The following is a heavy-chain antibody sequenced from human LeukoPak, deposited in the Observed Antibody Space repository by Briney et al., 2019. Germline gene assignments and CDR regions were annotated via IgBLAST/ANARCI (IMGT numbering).Heavy chain of an antibody. CDR2: INAYNGNT. CDR3: AREVVGAAVFDY. V-gene: IGHV1-18*01. Sequence: ASVKVSCKASGYTFTSYDISWVRQAPGQGLEWMGWINAYNGNTNYEQNFQGRVTMTTDTSTSTAYMELRSLRSDDTAVYYCAREVVGAAVFDYWGQGTLVTVSS. D-gene: IGHD2-15*01. CDR1: GYTFTSYD. J-gene: IGHJ4*02.